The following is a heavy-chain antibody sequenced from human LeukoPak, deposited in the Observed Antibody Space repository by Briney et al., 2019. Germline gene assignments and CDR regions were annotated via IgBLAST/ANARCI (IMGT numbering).Heavy chain of an antibody. CDR3: ARANYYYYYMDV. V-gene: IGHV4-4*07. CDR1: GGSISSYY. J-gene: IGHJ6*03. CDR2: IYTSGST. Sequence: SETLSLTCSVSGGSISSYYCSWIQQPAGKGLEWIGRIYTSGSTNYNPSLKSRVTMSVDTSKNQFSLKLSSVTAADTAVYYCARANYYYYYMDVWGKGTTVTISS.